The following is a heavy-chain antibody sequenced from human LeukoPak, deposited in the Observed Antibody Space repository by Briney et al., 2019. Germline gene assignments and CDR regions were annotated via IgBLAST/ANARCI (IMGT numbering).Heavy chain of an antibody. CDR2: ITSSGTYI. J-gene: IGHJ4*02. D-gene: IGHD2-21*01. V-gene: IGHV3-21*01. CDR3: ARGNLVMGGVDY. Sequence: KPGGSLRLSCATSGFTFNNYNMNWVRQAPGRALEWVSSITSSGTYIFYADSVKGRFTISRDNAKNSLYLQMNSLRAEDTAVYYCARGNLVMGGVDYWGQGTLVTVSS. CDR1: GFTFNNYN.